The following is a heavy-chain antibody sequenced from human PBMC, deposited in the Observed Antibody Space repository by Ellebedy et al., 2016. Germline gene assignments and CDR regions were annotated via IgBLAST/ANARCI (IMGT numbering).Heavy chain of an antibody. D-gene: IGHD3-22*01. CDR3: ARVGTMIVVVTSPKGPNWFDP. V-gene: IGHV4-31*03. J-gene: IGHJ5*02. CDR2: IYYTGST. Sequence: SETLSLXXTVSGGSISSGGYYWSWIRQHPGKGLEWIGYIYYTGSTYYNPSLKSRVTISVDTSKNQFSLKLSSVTAADTAVYYCARVGTMIVVVTSPKGPNWFDPWGQGTLVTVSS. CDR1: GGSISSGGYY.